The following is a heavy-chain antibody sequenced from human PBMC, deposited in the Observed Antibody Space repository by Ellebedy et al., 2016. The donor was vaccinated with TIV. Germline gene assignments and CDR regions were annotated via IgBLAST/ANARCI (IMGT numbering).Heavy chain of an antibody. D-gene: IGHD6-13*01. CDR2: IRSKAYGGTA. V-gene: IGHV3-49*03. CDR1: GFTFGDYA. CDR3: TRGSSSSWWYYYYYGMDV. Sequence: PGGSLRLSCTASGFTFGDYAMSWFRQAPGKGLEWVGFIRSKAYGGTADYAASAKGSFTISRDASQSIAYLQLNSLKTEDTAVYYCTRGSSSSWWYYYYYGMDVWGQGTTVTVSS. J-gene: IGHJ6*02.